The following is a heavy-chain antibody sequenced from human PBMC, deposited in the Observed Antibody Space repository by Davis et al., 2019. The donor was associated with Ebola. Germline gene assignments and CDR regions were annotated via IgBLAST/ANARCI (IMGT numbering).Heavy chain of an antibody. CDR1: GFTFDDYA. CDR3: ARHFYFSMDV. CDR2: VNSDGSST. V-gene: IGHV3-74*01. Sequence: GESLKISCAASGFTFDDYAMHWVRQAPGKGLVWVSRVNSDGSSTTYADSVKGRFTISRDNAKNTLFLQMNSLRAEDTAVYYCARHFYFSMDVWGPGTTVTVSS. J-gene: IGHJ6*02.